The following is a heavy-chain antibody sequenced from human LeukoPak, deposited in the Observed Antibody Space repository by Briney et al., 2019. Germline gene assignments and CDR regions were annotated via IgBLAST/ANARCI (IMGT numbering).Heavy chain of an antibody. J-gene: IGHJ3*02. CDR1: VGTFSSYA. CDR3: TRRLRYKCNARAFDI. V-gene: IGHV1-69*05. Sequence: GASVKLLCEASVGTFSSYALSWARQARGQGLEWMGGNIPILTTATYAQKIQGRVTSPTDESTSTAYMELSRLRSEDTAVYYCTRRLRYKCNARAFDIWGQGTMVTVSS. D-gene: IGHD1-1*01. CDR2: NIPILTTA.